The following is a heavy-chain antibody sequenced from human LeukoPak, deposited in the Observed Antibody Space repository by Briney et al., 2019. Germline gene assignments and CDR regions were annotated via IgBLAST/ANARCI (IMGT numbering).Heavy chain of an antibody. J-gene: IGHJ4*02. D-gene: IGHD5-24*01. CDR2: INQGGSA. V-gene: IGHV4-34*01. CDR3: ARGKMATIGH. Sequence: SETLSLTCTIYGGSFSLYYWSWIRQPPGKGLEWIGEINQGGSANYNPSLKSRVIISVDTSKNQFSLKLSSVTAADTAVYYCARGKMATIGHWGQGTLVTVSS. CDR1: GGSFSLYY.